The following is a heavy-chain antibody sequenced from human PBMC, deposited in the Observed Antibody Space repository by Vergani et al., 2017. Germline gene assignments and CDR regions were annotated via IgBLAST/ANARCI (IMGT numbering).Heavy chain of an antibody. CDR1: GFTFSSYW. D-gene: IGHD1-26*01. V-gene: IGHV3-74*01. J-gene: IGHJ6*02. Sequence: EVQLVESGGGLVKPGGSLRLSCAASGFTFSSYWMHWVRQAPGKGLVWVSRINSDGSSTSYADSVKGRFTISRDNAKNTLYLQMNSLRAEDTAVYYCAREDGSYYYYYGMDVWGQGTTVTVSS. CDR3: AREDGSYYYYYGMDV. CDR2: INSDGSST.